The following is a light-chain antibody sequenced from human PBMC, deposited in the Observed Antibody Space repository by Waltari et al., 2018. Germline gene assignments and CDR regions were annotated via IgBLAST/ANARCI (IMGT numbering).Light chain of an antibody. CDR1: QTVSTY. CDR3: LQRSLWPWT. CDR2: DAS. J-gene: IGKJ1*01. Sequence: IVLTQSPATLALSPGERATPPRRASQTVSTYLAWFQQKPGQAPRLLIYDASNRAPGIPARFSGSGSGTDFSLTISSLEPEDFAVYYCLQRSLWPWTFGQGTKVAVK. V-gene: IGKV3-11*01.